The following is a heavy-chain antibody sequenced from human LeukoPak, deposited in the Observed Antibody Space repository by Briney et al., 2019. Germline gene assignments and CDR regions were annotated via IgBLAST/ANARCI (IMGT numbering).Heavy chain of an antibody. CDR2: IIPIFGTA. J-gene: IGHJ6*02. CDR3: ARDRGVYYYGSGSGYYYGMDV. D-gene: IGHD3-10*01. CDR1: GGTFSSYA. V-gene: IGHV1-69*13. Sequence: ASVKVSRKASGGTFSSYAISWVRQAPGQGLEWMGGIIPIFGTANYAQKFQGRVTITADESTSTAYMELSSLRSEDTAVYYCARDRGVYYYGSGSGYYYGMDVWGQGTTVTVSS.